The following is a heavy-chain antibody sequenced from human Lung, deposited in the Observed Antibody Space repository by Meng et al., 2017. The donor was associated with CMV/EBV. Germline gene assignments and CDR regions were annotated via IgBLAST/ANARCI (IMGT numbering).Heavy chain of an antibody. V-gene: IGHV3-30*04. J-gene: IGHJ6*02. D-gene: IGHD3-22*01. CDR1: GFTFSSYA. CDR2: ISYDGSNK. CDR3: ARAFYDSIFDGMDV. Sequence: GESXKISCAASGFTFSSYAMHWVRQAPGKGLEWVAVISYDGSNKYYADSVKGRFTISRDNSKNTLYLQMNSLRAEDTAVYYCARAFYDSIFDGMDVWGQGXTVTASS.